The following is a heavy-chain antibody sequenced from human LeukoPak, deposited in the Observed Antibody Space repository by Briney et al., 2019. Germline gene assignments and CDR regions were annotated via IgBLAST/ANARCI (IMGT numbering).Heavy chain of an antibody. V-gene: IGHV3-21*01. D-gene: IGHD6-6*01. J-gene: IGHJ4*02. Sequence: KPGGSLRLSCAASGFTFSSYSMNWVRQAPGKGLEWVSSISSSSSYIYYADSVKGRFTISRDNAKNSLYLQMNSLRAEDTAVYYCARYGSSRRFGGGFDYWGQGTLVTVSS. CDR2: ISSSSSYI. CDR1: GFTFSSYS. CDR3: ARYGSSRRFGGGFDY.